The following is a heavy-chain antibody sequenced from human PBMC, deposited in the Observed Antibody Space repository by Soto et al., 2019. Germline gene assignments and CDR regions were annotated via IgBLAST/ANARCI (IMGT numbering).Heavy chain of an antibody. CDR3: AKASGWFGEFDY. V-gene: IGHV3-23*01. Sequence: EVQLLESGGGLVQPGWSLRLSCAASGFTFSSYAMSWVRQAPGKGLEWVSAISGSGGSTYYADSVKGRFTISRDNYKSTRYLQMNSLRAEDTAVYYCAKASGWFGEFDYWGQGTLVTVYS. CDR2: ISGSGGST. J-gene: IGHJ4*02. D-gene: IGHD3-10*01. CDR1: GFTFSSYA.